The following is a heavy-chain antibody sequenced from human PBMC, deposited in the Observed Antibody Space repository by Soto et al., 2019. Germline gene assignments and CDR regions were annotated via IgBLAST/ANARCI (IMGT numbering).Heavy chain of an antibody. Sequence: PSETLSLTCTVSGGTISSRGCCWSWNRQHPGKGLEWIGYIYYSGRTYYNPSLHSRVSIAVDTTENQFSLKLTSVTAADTSVYYCARGSFSSSSSWFDPWGRGTLVTVSS. D-gene: IGHD6-6*01. CDR2: IYYSGRT. CDR3: ARGSFSSSSSWFDP. J-gene: IGHJ5*02. CDR1: GGTISSRGCC. V-gene: IGHV4-31*03.